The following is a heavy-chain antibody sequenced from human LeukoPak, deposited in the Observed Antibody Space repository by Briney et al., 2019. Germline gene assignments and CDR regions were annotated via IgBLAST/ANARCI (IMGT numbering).Heavy chain of an antibody. V-gene: IGHV1-18*01. Sequence: GSSVKVSCKASGGTFSSDAISWVRQAPGQGLEWMGWINNYNNNTNYVQKFQGRVTMTTDTSTNTAYMELRSLRSDDTAVYYCARRGLDYWGQGTLVTVSS. CDR1: GGTFSSDA. J-gene: IGHJ4*02. CDR3: ARRGLDY. D-gene: IGHD3-10*01. CDR2: INNYNNNT.